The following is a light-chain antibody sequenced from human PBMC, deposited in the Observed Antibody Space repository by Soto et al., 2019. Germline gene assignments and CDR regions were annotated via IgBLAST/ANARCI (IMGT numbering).Light chain of an antibody. V-gene: IGKV3-11*01. J-gene: IGKJ4*01. CDR3: QQRSNWPPLT. Sequence: EIVLTQSPATLSLSPGERATLSCRASQSIGYYLAWYQEKPGQAPRLLIYDASNRATGIPARFSGSGSGTDFTLTISSLEPEDFAVYYCQQRSNWPPLTFGGGTKVDIK. CDR1: QSIGYY. CDR2: DAS.